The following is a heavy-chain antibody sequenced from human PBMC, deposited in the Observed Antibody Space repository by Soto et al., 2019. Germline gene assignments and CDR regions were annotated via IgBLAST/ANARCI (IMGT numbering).Heavy chain of an antibody. CDR3: AKDLYSSSQNWFDP. D-gene: IGHD6-6*01. J-gene: IGHJ5*02. V-gene: IGHV3-23*01. CDR1: GLTFSSYS. Sequence: PGGSLRLSCAASGLTFSSYSMSWVRTAPGKGLEWVSAISGSGGSTYYADSVKGRFTISRDNSKNTLYLQMNSLRAEDTAVYYCAKDLYSSSQNWFDPWGQGTQVTVSS. CDR2: ISGSGGST.